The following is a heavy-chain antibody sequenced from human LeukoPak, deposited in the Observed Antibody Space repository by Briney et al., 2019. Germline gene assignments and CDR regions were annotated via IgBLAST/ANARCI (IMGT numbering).Heavy chain of an antibody. CDR3: ARGIPRFSSYYYYMDV. V-gene: IGHV4-34*01. J-gene: IGHJ6*03. CDR2: IYHSGST. Sequence: SETLSLTCAVYDGSFSNYYWSWIRQPPGKGLEWIGEIYHSGSTTYNPSLKGRVTISVDTSKNQFSLKLSSVTAADTAVYYCARGIPRFSSYYYYMDVWGKGTTVTVSS. CDR1: DGSFSNYY. D-gene: IGHD2-2*02.